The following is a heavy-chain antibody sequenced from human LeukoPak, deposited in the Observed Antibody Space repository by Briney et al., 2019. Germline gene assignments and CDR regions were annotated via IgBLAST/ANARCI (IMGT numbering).Heavy chain of an antibody. D-gene: IGHD1-1*01. CDR2: IRSNGDTE. J-gene: IGHJ4*02. V-gene: IGHV3-23*01. CDR1: GFTFSSIA. Sequence: GGSLRLSCAASGFTFSSIAMTWVRQAPGKGLEWVSTIRSNGDTEYNADSVKGRFTISRDNSKNTLYLQMNSLRVEDTAIYYCAKGQELDDGVFDSWGQGTLVTVSS. CDR3: AKGQELDDGVFDS.